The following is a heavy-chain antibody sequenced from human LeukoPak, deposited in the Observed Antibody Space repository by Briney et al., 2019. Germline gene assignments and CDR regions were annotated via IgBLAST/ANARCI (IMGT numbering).Heavy chain of an antibody. V-gene: IGHV4-34*01. J-gene: IGHJ5*02. CDR3: ARGPDSGSHFAWFDP. D-gene: IGHD3-10*01. CDR1: GGSFSGFY. CDR2: INPSGST. Sequence: PSETLSLTCAVYGGSFSGFYWSWVRQPPGKWLEWIGEINPSGSTHYNPSFKTRVTILVDTSRNQFSLKLTSVTAADTAVYYCARGPDSGSHFAWFDPWGQGTLVTVSS.